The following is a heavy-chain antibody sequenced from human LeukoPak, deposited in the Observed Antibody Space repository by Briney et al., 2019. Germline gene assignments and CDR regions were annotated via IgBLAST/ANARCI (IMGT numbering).Heavy chain of an antibody. CDR1: GGSVTSGNYY. J-gene: IGHJ4*02. Sequence: SQTLSLTCTVSGGSVTSGNYYWNWIRQPAGKGLEWIGRIYTNGGASYNPSLKSRVTISIDATKNQFSLKLSSVTAADTAVYYCAREPPGYWGQGILVTVSS. V-gene: IGHV4-61*02. CDR3: AREPPGY. CDR2: IYTNGGA.